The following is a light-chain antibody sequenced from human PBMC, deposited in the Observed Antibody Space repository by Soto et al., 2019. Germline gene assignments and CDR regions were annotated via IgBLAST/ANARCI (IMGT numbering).Light chain of an antibody. CDR3: HSRA. CDR2: DAS. V-gene: IGKV1-39*01. Sequence: IQMTQSPSSLSASIGGRVTITCRASQSVDNYLKWYQQKPGRAPKLLIYDASTLESGVPSRFSGSGSETEFTLTISRLQPDDFATYFCHSRAFGQGTRLEIK. CDR1: QSVDNY. J-gene: IGKJ5*01.